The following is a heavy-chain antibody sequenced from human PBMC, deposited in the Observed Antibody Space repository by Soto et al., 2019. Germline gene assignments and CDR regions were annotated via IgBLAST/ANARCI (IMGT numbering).Heavy chain of an antibody. CDR3: ALWGFRDGNNAKYNDSGMDV. CDR2: IIPIFGTA. V-gene: IGHV1-69*01. J-gene: IGHJ6*02. CDR1: GGTFNRYT. Sequence: VQLVQSGAEVKKPGSSVKLSCKASGGTFNRYTISWVRQAPGQGLEWMGGIIPIFGTANYAQTFQGRVAIIADESTSAAYMELRSLRSEDTAVYYCALWGFRDGNNAKYNDSGMDVWGQGTTVTVSS. D-gene: IGHD3-10*01.